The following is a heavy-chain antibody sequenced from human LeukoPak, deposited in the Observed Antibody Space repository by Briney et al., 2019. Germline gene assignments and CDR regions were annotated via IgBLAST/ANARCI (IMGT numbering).Heavy chain of an antibody. CDR1: GYTFIRHW. CDR3: ARDSSSSASWWFDP. D-gene: IGHD6-6*01. CDR2: INPNGGTT. J-gene: IGHJ5*02. V-gene: IGHV1-46*01. Sequence: GASVKVSCKASGYTFIRHWMHWVRRAPGQGLEWMGVINPNGGTTIYAQKLQGRVTLTRDMSTSTLYMELSSLTSEDTAVYYCARDSSSSASWWFDPWGQGTLVTVSS.